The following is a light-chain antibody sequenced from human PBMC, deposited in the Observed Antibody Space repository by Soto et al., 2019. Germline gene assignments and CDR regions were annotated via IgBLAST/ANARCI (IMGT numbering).Light chain of an antibody. CDR2: GAS. CDR1: QSVSSN. Sequence: EIVMTQSPATLSVSPGERATLSCRASQSVSSNLAWYQQKPGQAPRLLIYGASTRATGIPARFSGSGSGTEFTLTISRLHSEDFAVYYCQQYNNWPITFGQGTRLEMK. V-gene: IGKV3-15*01. J-gene: IGKJ5*01. CDR3: QQYNNWPIT.